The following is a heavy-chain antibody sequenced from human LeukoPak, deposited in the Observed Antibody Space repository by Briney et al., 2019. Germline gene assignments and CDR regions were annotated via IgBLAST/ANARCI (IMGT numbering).Heavy chain of an antibody. Sequence: SETLSLTCTVSGYSISSGYYWGWIRQPPGKGLEWIGSIYHSGSTYYNPSLKSRVTISVDTSKNQFSLKLSSVTAADTAVYYCARVGSDYGDYYFDYWGQGTLVTVSS. D-gene: IGHD4-17*01. V-gene: IGHV4-38-2*02. CDR1: GYSISSGYY. J-gene: IGHJ4*02. CDR3: ARVGSDYGDYYFDY. CDR2: IYHSGST.